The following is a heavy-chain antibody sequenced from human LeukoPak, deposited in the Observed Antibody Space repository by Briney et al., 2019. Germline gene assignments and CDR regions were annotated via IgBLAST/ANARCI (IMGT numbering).Heavy chain of an antibody. CDR3: ARHDYGDSNFDY. CDR1: GDTFSSNSAA. Sequence: SQTLSLTCAISGDTFSSNSAAWNWIRQSQARGLEWLGRTYYRFKWYNDYAVSVKSRITINADTSKNQFSLHLNSVTPEDTAVYFCARHDYGDSNFDYWGQGTLVTVSS. CDR2: TYYRFKWYN. V-gene: IGHV6-1*01. J-gene: IGHJ4*02. D-gene: IGHD4-17*01.